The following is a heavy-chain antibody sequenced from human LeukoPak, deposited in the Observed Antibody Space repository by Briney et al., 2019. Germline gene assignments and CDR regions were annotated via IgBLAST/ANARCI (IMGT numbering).Heavy chain of an antibody. CDR3: ARGPCSSNSCYTPDAFDI. V-gene: IGHV3-21*01. J-gene: IGHJ3*02. Sequence: GGSLRLSCAASGFTFSNAWMSWVRQAPGKGLEWVSSISSSSSYIYYADSVKGRFTISRDNAKNSLYLQMNSLRAEDTAVYYCARGPCSSNSCYTPDAFDIWGQGTMVTVSS. D-gene: IGHD2-2*02. CDR2: ISSSSSYI. CDR1: GFTFSNAW.